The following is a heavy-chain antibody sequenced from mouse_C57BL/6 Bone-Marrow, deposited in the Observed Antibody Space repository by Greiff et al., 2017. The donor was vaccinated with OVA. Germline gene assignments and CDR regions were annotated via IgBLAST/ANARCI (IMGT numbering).Heavy chain of an antibody. D-gene: IGHD2-3*01. CDR1: GFHIKDDY. CDR2: IYPENGDT. V-gene: IGHV14-4*01. CDR3: THYDGYYYDMDY. Sequence: VQLKQSGAELVRPGASVTLSCTASGFHIKDDYMHWVKQRPEQGLEWIGWIYPENGDTEYASKFQGTATLTADTSSNTAYLQLSSLTSEDTAVYYCTHYDGYYYDMDYWGQGTSVTVSS. J-gene: IGHJ4*01.